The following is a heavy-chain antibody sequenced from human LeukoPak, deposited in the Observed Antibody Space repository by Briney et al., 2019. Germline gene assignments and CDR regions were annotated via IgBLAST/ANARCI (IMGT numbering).Heavy chain of an antibody. CDR1: GYTFTGYY. D-gene: IGHD2-2*01. CDR3: AREYCTSTSCQFYYFDY. Sequence: ASVKVSCKASGYTFTGYYMHWVRQAPGQGLEWMGRINPNTGGTNFAQKFQGRVTMTRDTSINTAYMELSSLRSDDMAMYYCAREYCTSTSCQFYYFDYWGQGTLVTVSS. J-gene: IGHJ4*02. V-gene: IGHV1-2*06. CDR2: INPNTGGT.